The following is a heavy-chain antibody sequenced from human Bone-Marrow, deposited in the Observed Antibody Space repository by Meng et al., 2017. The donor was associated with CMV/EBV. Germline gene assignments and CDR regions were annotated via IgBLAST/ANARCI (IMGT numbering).Heavy chain of an antibody. V-gene: IGHV3-9*01. CDR3: ARDRQLRRLRPSSADV. J-gene: IGHJ6*02. Sequence: LSLTCAASGFTFDDYAMHWVRQAPGKGLEWVSGISWNSGSIGYADSVKGRFTISRDNAKNSLYLQMNSLRAEDTAVYYCARDRQLRRLRPSSADVWGQGPTVPVSS. D-gene: IGHD3-3*01. CDR2: ISWNSGSI. CDR1: GFTFDDYA.